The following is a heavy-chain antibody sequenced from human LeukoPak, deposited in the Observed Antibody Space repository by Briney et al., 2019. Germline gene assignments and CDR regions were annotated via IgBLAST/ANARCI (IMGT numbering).Heavy chain of an antibody. D-gene: IGHD1-26*01. CDR1: GGSISSYY. Sequence: SETLSLTCTVSGGSISSYYWSLIRQPPGKGLEWIGYIYYSGSTNYNPSLKSRVTISVDTSKNQFSLKLSSVTAADTAVYYCASGGSYQYFDYWGRGTLVTVSS. CDR3: ASGGSYQYFDY. J-gene: IGHJ4*02. CDR2: IYYSGST. V-gene: IGHV4-59*08.